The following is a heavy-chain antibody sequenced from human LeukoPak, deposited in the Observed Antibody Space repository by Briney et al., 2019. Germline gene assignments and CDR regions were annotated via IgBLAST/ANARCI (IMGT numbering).Heavy chain of an antibody. J-gene: IGHJ2*01. D-gene: IGHD3-10*01. Sequence: GRSLRLSCAASGFTFSSYGMHWVRQASGKGLEWVAVISYDGSNKYYADSVKGRFTISRDNSKNTLYLQMNSLRAEDTAVYYCAKDGRRNYYGSGSYLWYFDLWGRGTLVTVSS. CDR1: GFTFSSYG. V-gene: IGHV3-30*18. CDR2: ISYDGSNK. CDR3: AKDGRRNYYGSGSYLWYFDL.